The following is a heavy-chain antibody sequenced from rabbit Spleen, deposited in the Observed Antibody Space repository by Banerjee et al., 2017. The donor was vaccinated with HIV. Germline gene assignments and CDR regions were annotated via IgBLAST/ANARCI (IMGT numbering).Heavy chain of an antibody. CDR1: GFPFSNKAV. CDR2: INAITGKA. J-gene: IGHJ4*01. CDR3: ARRGHSGVGWLAL. D-gene: IGHD1-1*01. V-gene: IGHV1S45*01. Sequence: QEQLEESGGGLVQPEGSLTLTCTASGFPFSNKAVMCWVRQAPGKGLEWAACINAITGKAVYANWAKGRFTISKTSSTTVTLQMTSLTAADTATYFCARRGHSGVGWLALWGPGTLVTVS.